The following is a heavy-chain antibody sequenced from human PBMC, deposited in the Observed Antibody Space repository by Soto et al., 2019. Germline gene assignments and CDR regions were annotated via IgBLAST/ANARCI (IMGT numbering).Heavy chain of an antibody. V-gene: IGHV3-7*01. D-gene: IGHD6-13*01. CDR2: IKQDGSEK. Sequence: GSLRLSCAASGFTFSSYWMSWVRQAPGKGLEWVANIKQDGSEKYYVDSVKGRFTISRDNAKNSLYLQMNSLRAEDTAVYYCARDGSAAGSPGLSYYYYGTDVWGQGTTVTVSS. CDR1: GFTFSSYW. J-gene: IGHJ6*02. CDR3: ARDGSAAGSPGLSYYYYGTDV.